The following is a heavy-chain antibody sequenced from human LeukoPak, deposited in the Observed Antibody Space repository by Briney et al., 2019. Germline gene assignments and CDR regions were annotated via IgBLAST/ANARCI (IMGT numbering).Heavy chain of an antibody. Sequence: GASVKVSCKASVYTLTGHYMHWVRQAPGQGLEGMGWINPNSGGTNYAQKFQGRVTMTRDTSISTAYMELSRLRSDDTAVYYCARKCYDCMNFDYWGQGTLVTVSS. D-gene: IGHD5-12*01. CDR3: ARKCYDCMNFDY. CDR1: VYTLTGHY. CDR2: INPNSGGT. J-gene: IGHJ4*02. V-gene: IGHV1-2*02.